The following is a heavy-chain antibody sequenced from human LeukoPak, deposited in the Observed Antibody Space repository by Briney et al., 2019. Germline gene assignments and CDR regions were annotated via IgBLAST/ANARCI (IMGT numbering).Heavy chain of an antibody. J-gene: IGHJ2*01. D-gene: IGHD5-18*01. CDR1: GFTLSSFG. CDR3: AKDADTATIIYWYFDL. CDR2: ISDDESNR. V-gene: IGHV3-30*18. Sequence: GRSLRLSCTASGFTLSSFGMHRVRQAPGKGLEWVAAISDDESNRYYADSVKGRFTISRDNSKNTLYLQMNSLRAEDTAVYYCAKDADTATIIYWYFDLWGRGTLVTVSS.